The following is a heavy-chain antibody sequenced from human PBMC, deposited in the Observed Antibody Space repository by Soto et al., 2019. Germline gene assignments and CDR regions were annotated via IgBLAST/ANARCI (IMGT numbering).Heavy chain of an antibody. CDR2: INPSGGST. Sequence: ASVKVSCKASGYTFTSYYMHWVRQAPGQGLEWMGIINPSGGSTSYAQKFQGRVTMTRDTSTSTVYMELSSLRSEDTAVYYCARDPRDLYDSSGYGFWFDPWGQGTLVTVSS. D-gene: IGHD3-22*01. V-gene: IGHV1-46*01. CDR3: ARDPRDLYDSSGYGFWFDP. CDR1: GYTFTSYY. J-gene: IGHJ5*02.